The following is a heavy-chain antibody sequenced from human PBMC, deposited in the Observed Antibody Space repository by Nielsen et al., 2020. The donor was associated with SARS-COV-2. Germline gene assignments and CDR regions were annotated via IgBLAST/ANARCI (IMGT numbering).Heavy chain of an antibody. J-gene: IGHJ4*02. D-gene: IGHD4-23*01. Sequence: GESLKISCVASGFTFSGSAVNWVRQAPGKGLEWVGRIRSYANTYATAYAASVQGRFTISRDDSKNTAYLQMNSLKTEDTAMYYCSSPTVAYWGQGTLVTVSS. CDR1: GFTFSGSA. V-gene: IGHV3-73*01. CDR3: SSPTVAY. CDR2: IRSYANTYAT.